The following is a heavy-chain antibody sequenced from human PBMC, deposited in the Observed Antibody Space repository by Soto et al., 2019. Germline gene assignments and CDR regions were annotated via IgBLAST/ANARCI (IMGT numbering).Heavy chain of an antibody. V-gene: IGHV5-51*01. CDR2: IYPGHSDT. D-gene: IGHD3-22*01. Sequence: GESLKISCTGSGYSFTSYWIGWVRQMPGKGLEWMGIIYPGHSDTRYSPSFQGQVTIPADKSISTAYLQRSSLKASDTAMYYCVRHGDYYDSSGYYYAPPGLDYWGQGTLVTVSS. CDR1: GYSFTSYW. J-gene: IGHJ4*02. CDR3: VRHGDYYDSSGYYYAPPGLDY.